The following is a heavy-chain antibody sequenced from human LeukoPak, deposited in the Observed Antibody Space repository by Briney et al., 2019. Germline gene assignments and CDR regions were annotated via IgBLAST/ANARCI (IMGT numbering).Heavy chain of an antibody. Sequence: GGSLRLSCVASGFTFSSYAMSWVRQAPGKGLEWVSAISGSGGSTYYADSVKGRFTISRDNSKNTLYLQMNSLRAEDTAVYYCAKVSIAVAGSTPFFDYWGQGTLVTVSS. CDR2: ISGSGGST. J-gene: IGHJ4*02. V-gene: IGHV3-23*01. D-gene: IGHD6-19*01. CDR1: GFTFSSYA. CDR3: AKVSIAVAGSTPFFDY.